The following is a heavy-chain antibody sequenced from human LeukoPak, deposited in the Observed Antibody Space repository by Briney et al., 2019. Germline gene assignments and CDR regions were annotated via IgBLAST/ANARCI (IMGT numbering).Heavy chain of an antibody. J-gene: IGHJ4*02. D-gene: IGHD2-15*01. CDR2: IKSKTDGGTT. CDR1: GFTFSNAW. CDR3: AKAVTGIVVVVAAYLAPFDY. V-gene: IGHV3-15*01. Sequence: PGGSLRLSXAASGFTFSNAWMSWVRQAPGKGLEWVGRIKSKTDGGTTDYAAPVKGRFTISRDDSKNTLYLQMNSLKTEDTAVYYCAKAVTGIVVVVAAYLAPFDYWGQGTLVTVSS.